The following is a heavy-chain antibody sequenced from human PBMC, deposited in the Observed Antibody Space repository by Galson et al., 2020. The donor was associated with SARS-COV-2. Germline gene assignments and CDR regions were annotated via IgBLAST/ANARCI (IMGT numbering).Heavy chain of an antibody. CDR2: ISSSSSYI. V-gene: IGHV3-21*01. CDR1: GFTFSSYS. CDR3: ARVRLRDGYNAVDY. Sequence: GESLKISCAASGFTFSSYSMNWVRQAPGKGLEWVSSISSSSSYIYYAASVKGRFTISRDNAKNSLYLQMNSLRAEDTAVYYCARVRLRDGYNAVDYWGQGTLVTVSS. J-gene: IGHJ4*02. D-gene: IGHD5-12*01.